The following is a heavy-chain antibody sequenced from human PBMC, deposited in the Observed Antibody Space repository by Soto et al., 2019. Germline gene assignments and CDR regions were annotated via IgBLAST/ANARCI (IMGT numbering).Heavy chain of an antibody. CDR3: ARGFDYGGYFDY. V-gene: IGHV3-66*01. CDR1: GFTVSSNY. D-gene: IGHD4-17*01. CDR2: IYSVGST. J-gene: IGHJ4*02. Sequence: EVQLVESGGGLVQPGGSLRLSCAVSGFTVSSNYMSWVRQAPGKGLEWVSVIYSVGSTFYADSVKGRFTISRDNSKNTLYLQMNSLRAEDTAVYYCARGFDYGGYFDYWGQGTLVTVSS.